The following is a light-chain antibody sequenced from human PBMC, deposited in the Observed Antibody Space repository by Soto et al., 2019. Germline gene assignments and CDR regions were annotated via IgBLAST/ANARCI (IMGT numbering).Light chain of an antibody. J-gene: IGKJ1*01. CDR1: QSIGSY. CDR2: GAS. Sequence: EIVLTQSPATLSLSLGERATLSCRASQSIGSYLAWYQHKLGQPPRILIWGASTRATGSPARFSGSRAGAEFTLTISSLQSEDFAVYYCQQYNNWPRAFGQGTKVDIK. V-gene: IGKV3-15*01. CDR3: QQYNNWPRA.